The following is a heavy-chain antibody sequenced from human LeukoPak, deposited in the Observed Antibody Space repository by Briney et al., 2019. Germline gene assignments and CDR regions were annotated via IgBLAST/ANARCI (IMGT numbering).Heavy chain of an antibody. Sequence: GRSLRLSCAASGFTFDDYAMHWVRQAPGKGLEWVSAISGSGGSTYSADSVKGRFTISRDNAKNSLYLQMNSLRAEDTAVYYCAAPRPNLDYWGQGTLVTVSS. CDR1: GFTFDDYA. CDR3: AAPRPNLDY. CDR2: ISGSGGST. J-gene: IGHJ4*02. V-gene: IGHV3-23*01.